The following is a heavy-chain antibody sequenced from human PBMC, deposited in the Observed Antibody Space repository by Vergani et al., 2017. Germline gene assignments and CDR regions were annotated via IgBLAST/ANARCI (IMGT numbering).Heavy chain of an antibody. Sequence: QVQLQESGPGLLKPSETLSLTCTVSGGPISSYYWSWIRQPPGKGLEWIGYIYYSGSTNYNPSLKSRVTISVDTSKNQFSLKLSSVTAADTAVYYCARAYYDMLTGYDYWGQGTLVTVSS. CDR2: IYYSGST. D-gene: IGHD3-9*01. CDR1: GGPISSYY. V-gene: IGHV4-59*01. J-gene: IGHJ4*02. CDR3: ARAYYDMLTGYDY.